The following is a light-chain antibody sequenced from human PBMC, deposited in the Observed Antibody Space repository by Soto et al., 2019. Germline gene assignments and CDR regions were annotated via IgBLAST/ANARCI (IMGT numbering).Light chain of an antibody. CDR1: SSDVGVYNY. V-gene: IGLV2-8*01. J-gene: IGLJ1*01. CDR2: EVS. Sequence: QSALTQPPSASGSPGQSVTISCTGTSSDVGVYNYVSWYQQHPGKAPKLMIYEVSKRPSGVPDRFSGSKSGNTASLTVSGLQAEDEADYYCSSYAGSNNSVFGTGTKVTVL. CDR3: SSYAGSNNSV.